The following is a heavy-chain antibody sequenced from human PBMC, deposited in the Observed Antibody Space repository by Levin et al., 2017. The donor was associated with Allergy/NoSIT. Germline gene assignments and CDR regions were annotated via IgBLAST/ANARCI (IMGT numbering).Heavy chain of an antibody. CDR3: ARVAAAHLPHDY. J-gene: IGHJ4*02. CDR1: GFTFSTYW. D-gene: IGHD6-13*01. CDR2: INSDGSNT. V-gene: IGHV3-74*01. Sequence: GGSLRLSCAASGFTFSTYWMHWVRQAPGEGLVWVSHINSDGSNTGYADSVKGRFSISRDNAKNTLYLQMNSLRAEDTAVYYCARVAAAHLPHDYWGQGTLVTVSS.